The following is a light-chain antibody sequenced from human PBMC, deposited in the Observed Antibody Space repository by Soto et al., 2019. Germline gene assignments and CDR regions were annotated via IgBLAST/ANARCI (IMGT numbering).Light chain of an antibody. CDR3: QQYGSSQWT. J-gene: IGKJ1*01. CDR2: GAS. CDR1: QSVSSSY. V-gene: IGKV3-20*01. Sequence: EIVLTQSPGTLSLSPGERATLSCRASQSVSSSYLAWYQQKPGQAPRLLIYGASSRATGIPDRFSGSASGTDFTLTISRLEPEDFAVYYCQQYGSSQWTFGQGTKVEIK.